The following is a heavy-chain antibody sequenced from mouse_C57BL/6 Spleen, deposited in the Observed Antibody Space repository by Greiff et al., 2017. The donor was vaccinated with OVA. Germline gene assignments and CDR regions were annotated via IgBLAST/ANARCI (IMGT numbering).Heavy chain of an antibody. J-gene: IGHJ2*01. V-gene: IGHV3-6*01. Sequence: ESGPGLVKPSQSLSLTCSVTGYSITSGYYWNWIRQFPGNKLEWMGYISYDGSNNYNPSLKNRISITRDTSKNQFFLKLNSVTTEDTATYYCARDGYDGYWGDYWGQGTTLTVSS. D-gene: IGHD2-3*01. CDR1: GYSITSGYY. CDR2: ISYDGSN. CDR3: ARDGYDGYWGDY.